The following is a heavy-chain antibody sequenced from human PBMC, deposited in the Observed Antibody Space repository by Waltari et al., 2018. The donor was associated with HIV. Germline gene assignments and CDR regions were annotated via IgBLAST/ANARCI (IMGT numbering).Heavy chain of an antibody. CDR3: ARTPYDTSGYCFDY. J-gene: IGHJ4*02. D-gene: IGHD3-22*01. V-gene: IGHV3-33*01. Sequence: QVQLVESGGGVVQPGRSLRLSCSASGFTFRTYGMHWVRQAPGKGVEWLAVVWYDGKNKYYADSVKGRFTVSRDNSKNTLFLQMNSLRVDDTAVYYCARTPYDTSGYCFDYWGQGTLVTVSS. CDR2: VWYDGKNK. CDR1: GFTFRTYG.